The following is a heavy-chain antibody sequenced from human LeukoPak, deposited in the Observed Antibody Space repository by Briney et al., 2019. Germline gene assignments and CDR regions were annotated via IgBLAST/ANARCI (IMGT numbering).Heavy chain of an antibody. J-gene: IGHJ4*02. D-gene: IGHD3-16*01. CDR1: GFSFSSYW. Sequence: GGSLRLSCAASGFSFSSYWMSWVRQAPGKGLEWVANIKPDGGEKYYVDSVKGRFTISRDNAKNSLYLQMNSLRAEDTALYYCARDGVMITFGGPNYFDYWGQGTLVTVSS. CDR2: IKPDGGEK. V-gene: IGHV3-7*03. CDR3: ARDGVMITFGGPNYFDY.